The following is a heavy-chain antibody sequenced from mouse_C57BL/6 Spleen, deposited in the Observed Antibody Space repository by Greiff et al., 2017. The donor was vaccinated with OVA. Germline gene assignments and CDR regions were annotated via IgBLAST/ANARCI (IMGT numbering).Heavy chain of an antibody. J-gene: IGHJ4*01. CDR1: GFNITDYY. D-gene: IGHD2-1*01. V-gene: IGHV14-2*01. CDR3: ARNYGNYPYAMDC. CDR2: IDPEDGET. Sequence: EVKLMESGAELVKPGASVKLSCTASGFNITDYYMHWVKQRTEQGLEWIGRIDPEDGETKYAPKFQGKATITADTSSNTAYLHLSSLTSEDTAVYFCARNYGNYPYAMDCWGQGTSVTVSS.